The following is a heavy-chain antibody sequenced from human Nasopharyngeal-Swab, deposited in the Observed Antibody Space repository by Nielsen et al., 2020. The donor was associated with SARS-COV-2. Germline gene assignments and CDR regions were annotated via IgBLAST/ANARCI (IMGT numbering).Heavy chain of an antibody. Sequence: GGSLRLSCAASGFTFSSYAMSWVRQAPGKGLEWVSAISGSGGSTYYADSVKGRFTISRDNSKNTLYLQMNSLRAEDTAVYYCAKYSGWFTPYYYGMDVWGQGTTVTV. CDR1: GFTFSSYA. D-gene: IGHD6-19*01. CDR2: ISGSGGST. J-gene: IGHJ6*02. CDR3: AKYSGWFTPYYYGMDV. V-gene: IGHV3-23*01.